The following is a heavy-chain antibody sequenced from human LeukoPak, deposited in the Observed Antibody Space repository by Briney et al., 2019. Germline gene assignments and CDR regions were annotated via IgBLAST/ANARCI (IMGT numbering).Heavy chain of an antibody. Sequence: PGGSLRLSCAPSGFIFSDYYMSWVRQAPGKGPEWVSYITDSGNEICYADSVKGRFTISRDNAKNSLFLQMNSLRAEDTAVYYCARLSHYAFDMWGQGAVVTVSS. J-gene: IGHJ3*02. CDR3: ARLSHYAFDM. CDR1: GFIFSDYY. V-gene: IGHV3-11*01. CDR2: ITDSGNEI.